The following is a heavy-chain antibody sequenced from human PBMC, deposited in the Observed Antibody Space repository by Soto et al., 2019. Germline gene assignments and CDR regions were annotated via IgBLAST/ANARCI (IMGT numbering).Heavy chain of an antibody. V-gene: IGHV3-33*01. D-gene: IGHD6-19*01. J-gene: IGHJ4*02. CDR2: IWYDGSNK. CDR1: GFTFSSYG. Sequence: QVQLVESGGGVVQPGRSLRLSCAASGFTFSSYGMHWVRQAPGKGLEWVAVIWYDGSNKYYADSVKGRFTISRDNSKNTLYLQMNSLRAEDTAVYYCARDQGVTYSSGCYAILDYWGQGTLVTVSS. CDR3: ARDQGVTYSSGCYAILDY.